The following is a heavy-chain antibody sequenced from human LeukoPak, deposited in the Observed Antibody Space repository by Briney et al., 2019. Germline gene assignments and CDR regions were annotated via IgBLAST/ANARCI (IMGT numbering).Heavy chain of an antibody. CDR3: TTYYDSSGYYRILDQNFDY. Sequence: GRSLRLSCAASGFTFGNAWMSWVRHAPGKWLEWVGRIKSKTDGGTRDYAAPVTGRFNISRDDTKNTLYLQMNSLKTDDTAVYYCTTYYDSSGYYRILDQNFDYWGQGTLVTVSS. CDR2: IKSKTDGGTR. J-gene: IGHJ4*02. CDR1: GFTFGNAW. V-gene: IGHV3-15*01. D-gene: IGHD3-22*01.